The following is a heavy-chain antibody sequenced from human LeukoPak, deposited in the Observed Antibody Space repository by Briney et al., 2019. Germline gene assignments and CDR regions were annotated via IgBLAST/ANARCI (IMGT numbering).Heavy chain of an antibody. CDR2: IDYSGGST. D-gene: IGHD6-19*01. J-gene: IGHJ4*02. CDR3: ARILDSAWGELGY. CDR1: GFTLSSYE. V-gene: IGHV3-66*02. Sequence: GGSLRLSCTASGFTLSSYEMSRIRQAPGKGLEWVSSIDYSGGSTYYADSVKGRFTISRDNSKNTLYLQMNSLRAEDTAVYYCARILDSAWGELGYWGQGTLVTVSS.